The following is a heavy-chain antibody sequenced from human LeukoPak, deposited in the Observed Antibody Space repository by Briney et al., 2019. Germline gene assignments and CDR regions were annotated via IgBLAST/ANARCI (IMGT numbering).Heavy chain of an antibody. V-gene: IGHV1-2*02. CDR2: INPNSGGT. CDR1: GYTFTGYY. J-gene: IGHJ4*02. CDR3: ARIPGIAVAGTILDY. D-gene: IGHD6-19*01. Sequence: ASVKVSCKASGYTFTGYYMHWVRQAPGQGLEWMGWINPNSGGTNYAQKFQGRVTMTRDTSISTAYMELSRLRSDDTAVYYCARIPGIAVAGTILDYWGQGTLITVSS.